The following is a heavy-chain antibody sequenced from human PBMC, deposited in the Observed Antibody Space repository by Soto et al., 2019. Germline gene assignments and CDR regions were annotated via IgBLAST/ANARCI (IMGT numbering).Heavy chain of an antibody. Sequence: QVQLVESGGGVVQPGRSLRLSCAASGFTFSSYGMHWVRQAPGKGLEWVAVISYDGSNKYYADSVKGRFTISRDNSKNTLYLQMNSLRAEDTAVYYCAKDLDLVPAAMQLKYFQHWGQGTLVTVSS. V-gene: IGHV3-30*18. D-gene: IGHD2-2*01. CDR2: ISYDGSNK. CDR1: GFTFSSYG. CDR3: AKDLDLVPAAMQLKYFQH. J-gene: IGHJ1*01.